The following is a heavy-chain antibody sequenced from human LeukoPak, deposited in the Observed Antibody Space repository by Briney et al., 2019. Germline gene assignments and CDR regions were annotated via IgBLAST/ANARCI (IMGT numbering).Heavy chain of an antibody. CDR2: INPNSGGT. J-gene: IGHJ4*02. Sequence: ASVKVSCKASGYTFTGYYMHWVRQAPGQGLEWMGWINPNSGGTNYAQKFQGRVTMTRDTSISTAYMELSRLRSDDTAVYYCVRELHNNYYDSSGFDYWGQGTLVTVSS. D-gene: IGHD3-22*01. V-gene: IGHV1-2*02. CDR3: VRELHNNYYDSSGFDY. CDR1: GYTFTGYY.